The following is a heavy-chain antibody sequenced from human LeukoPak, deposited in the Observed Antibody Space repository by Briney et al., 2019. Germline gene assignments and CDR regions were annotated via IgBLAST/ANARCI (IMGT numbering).Heavy chain of an antibody. V-gene: IGHV3-48*01. D-gene: IGHD2-21*01. J-gene: IGHJ4*02. CDR2: ITSSSGTK. CDR3: ARDILHFDS. CDR1: GLTFSSYN. Sequence: QPGGSLRLSCAASGLTFSSYNMNWVRQAPGKGLEWVSYITSSSGTKYYADSVKGRFTISRDNAKNSLYLQMNSLRAGDTAVYYCARDILHFDSWGQGTLVTVSS.